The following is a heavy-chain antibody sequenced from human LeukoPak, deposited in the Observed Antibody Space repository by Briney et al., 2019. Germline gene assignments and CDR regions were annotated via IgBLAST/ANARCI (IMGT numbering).Heavy chain of an antibody. CDR2: IYSGGST. CDR1: GFTVSSNY. D-gene: IGHD3-3*01. J-gene: IGHJ5*02. Sequence: GGSLRLSCAASGFTVSSNYMSWVRQAPGKGLEWVSVIYSGGSTYYADSAKGRFTISRDNSKNTLYLQMNSLRAEDTAVYYCARDVRSAFDPWGQGTLVTASS. CDR3: ARDVRSAFDP. V-gene: IGHV3-53*01.